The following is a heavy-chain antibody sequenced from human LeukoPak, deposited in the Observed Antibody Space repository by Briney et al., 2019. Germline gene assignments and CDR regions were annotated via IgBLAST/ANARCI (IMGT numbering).Heavy chain of an antibody. CDR1: GGSISSYY. CDR2: IYTSGST. D-gene: IGHD2-21*01. V-gene: IGHV4-4*07. Sequence: SETLSLTCTVSGGSISSYYWSWIRQPAGKGLEWIGRIYTSGSTNYNPSLKSRVTISVDRSKNQFSLKLSSVTAADTAVYYCARDPQMIAMLGAFDIWGQGTMVTVSS. J-gene: IGHJ3*02. CDR3: ARDPQMIAMLGAFDI.